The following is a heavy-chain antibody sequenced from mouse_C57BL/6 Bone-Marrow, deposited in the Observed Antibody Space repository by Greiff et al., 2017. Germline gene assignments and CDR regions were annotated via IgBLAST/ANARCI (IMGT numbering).Heavy chain of an antibody. CDR1: GFTFSSYG. Sequence: EVHLVESGGDLVKPGGSLTLSCAASGFTFSSYGMSWVRQTPDKRLEWVATISSGGSYTYYPDSVKGRFTISRDTAKNTLYLQMSSLKSEDTAMYYCAREANLLWYWYCDVWGTGTTGTVSS. V-gene: IGHV5-6*01. CDR3: AREANLLWYWYCDV. D-gene: IGHD2-1*01. J-gene: IGHJ1*03. CDR2: ISSGGSYT.